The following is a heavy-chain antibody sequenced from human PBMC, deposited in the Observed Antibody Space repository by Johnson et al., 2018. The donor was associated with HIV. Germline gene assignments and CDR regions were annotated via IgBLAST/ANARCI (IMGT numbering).Heavy chain of an antibody. D-gene: IGHD6-19*01. CDR2: IRYDGSNK. J-gene: IGHJ3*02. CDR3: AKGHSIAVVEGDDAFDI. V-gene: IGHV3-30*02. CDR1: GFTFSSYG. Sequence: QVQLVESGGGVVQPGTSLRLSCAASGFTFSSYGMHWVRQAPGKGLEWVAFIRYDGSNKYYADSVKGLFTISRDNSKNTLYLQMNSLRAEDTAVYYCAKGHSIAVVEGDDAFDIWGQGTMVTVSS.